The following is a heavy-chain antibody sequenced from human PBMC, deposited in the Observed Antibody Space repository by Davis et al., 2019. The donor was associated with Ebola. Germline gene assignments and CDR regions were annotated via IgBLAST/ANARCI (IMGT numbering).Heavy chain of an antibody. J-gene: IGHJ6*02. Sequence: GESLKISCAASGFTFSDYYMSWIRQAPGKGLEWVSYISSSSSYTNYADSVKGRFTISRDNAKNSLYLQMNSLRAEDTAVYYCARDRPGVDTAMGTPIYYYYYGMDVWGQGTTVTVSS. V-gene: IGHV3-11*06. CDR3: ARDRPGVDTAMGTPIYYYYYGMDV. CDR2: ISSSSSYT. D-gene: IGHD5-18*01. CDR1: GFTFSDYY.